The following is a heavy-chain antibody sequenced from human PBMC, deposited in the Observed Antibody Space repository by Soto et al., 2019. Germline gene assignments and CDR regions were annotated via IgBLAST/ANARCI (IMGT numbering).Heavy chain of an antibody. CDR3: ARDQRLDSYSSPLYLYFDS. Sequence: QVQLQESGPGLVKPSETLSLTCTVSGGSMSSNYWSWIRQSAGKGLEWIGRIYTSGTTNSNTSIKSRVTMSVDTSKNRFSLKLTSVTAADTAVYYCARDQRLDSYSSPLYLYFDSWGQGSLVTVSS. V-gene: IGHV4-4*07. J-gene: IGHJ4*02. CDR2: IYTSGTT. D-gene: IGHD6-19*01. CDR1: GGSMSSNY.